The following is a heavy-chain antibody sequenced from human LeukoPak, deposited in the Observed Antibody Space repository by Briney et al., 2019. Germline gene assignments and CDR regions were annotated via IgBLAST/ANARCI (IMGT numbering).Heavy chain of an antibody. D-gene: IGHD2-8*01. J-gene: IGHJ4*02. Sequence: ASVKVSCKASGYTFTSYDINWVRQATGQGLEWMGWVNPNSGNTGYAQKFQGRVTMTRNTSISTAYMELSSLRSEDTAVYYCARGSMDIVLMVFWGQGTLVTVSS. CDR1: GYTFTSYD. CDR3: ARGSMDIVLMVF. CDR2: VNPNSGNT. V-gene: IGHV1-8*01.